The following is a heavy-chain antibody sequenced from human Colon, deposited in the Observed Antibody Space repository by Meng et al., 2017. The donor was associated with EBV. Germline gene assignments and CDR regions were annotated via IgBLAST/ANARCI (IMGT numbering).Heavy chain of an antibody. J-gene: IGHJ4*02. Sequence: QLQLQESGPVLVKPSATLSLTCTVSGGSLANSDYFWDWIRQPPGKGLEWIGSVRYSGTAYYNPSLTSRVTISVDTSKNQFSLNLSSLTAADTAVYYCARHVYGDSYGFWGQGTLVTVSS. D-gene: IGHD4-17*01. V-gene: IGHV4-39*01. CDR2: VRYSGTA. CDR1: GGSLANSDYF. CDR3: ARHVYGDSYGF.